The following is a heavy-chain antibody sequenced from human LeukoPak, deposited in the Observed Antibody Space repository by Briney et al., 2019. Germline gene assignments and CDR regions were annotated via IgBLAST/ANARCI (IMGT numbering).Heavy chain of an antibody. V-gene: IGHV4-34*01. Sequence: SETLSLTCAVYGGSFSGYYWSWIRQPPGKGLEWIGEINHSGSTNYNPSLKSRVTISVDMSKNQFSLKLSSVTAADTAVYYCARVRSDYDFWSGYYGISYFDYWGQGTLVTVSS. CDR2: INHSGST. J-gene: IGHJ4*02. D-gene: IGHD3-3*01. CDR1: GGSFSGYY. CDR3: ARVRSDYDFWSGYYGISYFDY.